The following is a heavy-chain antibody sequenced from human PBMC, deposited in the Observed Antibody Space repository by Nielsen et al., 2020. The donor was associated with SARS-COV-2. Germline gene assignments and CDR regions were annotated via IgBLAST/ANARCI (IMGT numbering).Heavy chain of an antibody. J-gene: IGHJ4*02. V-gene: IGHV3-7*01. CDR3: AKEWIQLWSWVY. Sequence: ETLSLTCTVSGGSISSGGYYWSWIRQHPGKGLEWVANIKQDGSEKYYADSVKGRFTISRDNSKNTLYLQMNSLRAEDTAVYYCAKEWIQLWSWVYWGQGTLVTVSS. CDR2: IKQDGSEK. D-gene: IGHD5-18*01. CDR1: GGSISSGGYY.